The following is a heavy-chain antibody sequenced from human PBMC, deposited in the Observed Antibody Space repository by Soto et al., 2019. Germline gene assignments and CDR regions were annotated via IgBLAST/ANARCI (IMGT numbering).Heavy chain of an antibody. V-gene: IGHV4-59*11. Sequence: QVQLQESGPGLVKPSETLSLTCTVSGGSISGHYWSWIRQPPGKGLEWIGYIYYSGSTSYNPSLKSRAPISVDTSKNQFSLKLSSVTAADTAVYYCARDDAGGFDPWGQGTLVPVSS. CDR3: ARDDAGGFDP. CDR2: IYYSGST. J-gene: IGHJ5*02. CDR1: GGSISGHY.